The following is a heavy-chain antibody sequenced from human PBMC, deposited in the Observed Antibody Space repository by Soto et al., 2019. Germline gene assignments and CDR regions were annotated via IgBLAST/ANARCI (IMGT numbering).Heavy chain of an antibody. CDR2: IIPILGSA. D-gene: IGHD1-1*01. CDR3: ARGSTTGTTPTGLPYYYGMDV. CDR1: GGTFSSYT. Sequence: ASVKVSCKASGGTFSSYTISWVRQAPGQGLEWMGRIIPILGSANYAQKFQGRVTMTGDTSTSTAYMELSRLRSDDTAVYYCARGSTTGTTPTGLPYYYGMDVWGQGTTVTVS. J-gene: IGHJ6*02. V-gene: IGHV1-69*08.